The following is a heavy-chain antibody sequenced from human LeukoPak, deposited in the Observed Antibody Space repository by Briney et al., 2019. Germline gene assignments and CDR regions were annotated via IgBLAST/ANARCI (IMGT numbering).Heavy chain of an antibody. CDR1: GGSISSGGYY. CDR3: ARDRKISSGYYPDAFDI. CDR2: IYYSGST. D-gene: IGHD3-22*01. V-gene: IGHV4-31*03. Sequence: SETLSLTCTVSGGSISSGGYYWSWIRQHPGKGLEWIGYIYYSGSTYYNPSLKSRVTISVDTSKNQFSLKLSSVTAADTAVYYCARDRKISSGYYPDAFDIWGQGTMVTVSS. J-gene: IGHJ3*02.